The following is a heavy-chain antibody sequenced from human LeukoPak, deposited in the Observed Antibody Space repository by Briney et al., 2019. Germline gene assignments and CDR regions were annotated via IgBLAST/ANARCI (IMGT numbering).Heavy chain of an antibody. CDR1: GYTFTGYY. CDR2: INPNSGGT. J-gene: IGHJ4*02. CDR3: ARVSSGYRGYYFDY. Sequence: ASVKVSCKASGYTFTGYYMHWVRQAPGQGLEWMGWINPNSGGTNYAQKFQGRVTMTRDTSISTAYMELSRLRSDDTAVYYCARVSSGYRGYYFDYWGQGTLVTVSS. V-gene: IGHV1-2*02. D-gene: IGHD6-19*01.